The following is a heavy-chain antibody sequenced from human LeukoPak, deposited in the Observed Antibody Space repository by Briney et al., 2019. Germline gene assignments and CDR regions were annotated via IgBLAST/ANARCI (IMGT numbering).Heavy chain of an antibody. V-gene: IGHV4-38-2*01. Sequence: SETLSLTCAVSGYSISRGSYWGWIRQPPGKGLEWIGSVYHSGSAHYNLSLKSRVTMSVDTSKNQFSLKLSSVTAADTAVYYCARGRGLNNWNWGGYWGQGTLVTVSS. CDR2: VYHSGSA. CDR3: ARGRGLNNWNWGGY. J-gene: IGHJ4*02. D-gene: IGHD1-7*01. CDR1: GYSISRGSY.